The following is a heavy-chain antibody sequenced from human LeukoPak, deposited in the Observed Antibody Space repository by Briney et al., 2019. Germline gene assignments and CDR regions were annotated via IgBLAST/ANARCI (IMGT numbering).Heavy chain of an antibody. CDR1: GFTFSSYA. CDR3: AKDRSQGSSRPTGFGY. Sequence: GGSLRLSCAASGFTFSSYAMSWVRQAPGKGLEWVSAISGSGGSTYYADSVKGRFTISRDNSKNTLYLQMNSLRAEDTAVYYCAKDRSQGSSRPTGFGYWGQGTLVTVSS. CDR2: ISGSGGST. V-gene: IGHV3-23*01. D-gene: IGHD6-13*01. J-gene: IGHJ4*02.